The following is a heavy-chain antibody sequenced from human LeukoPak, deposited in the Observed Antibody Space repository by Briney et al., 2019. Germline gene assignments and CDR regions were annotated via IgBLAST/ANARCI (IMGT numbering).Heavy chain of an antibody. CDR1: GYTFTSYD. CDR2: MNPNSGNT. D-gene: IGHD5-18*01. Sequence: ASVKVSCKASGYTFTSYDINWVRQAPGQGLEWMGWMNPNSGNTGYAQKFQGRVTMTRNTSISTAYMELSSLRSEDTAVYYCTRSPSRERKWIQLWSPNFDYWGQGNLVTVSS. V-gene: IGHV1-8*01. J-gene: IGHJ4*02. CDR3: TRSPSRERKWIQLWSPNFDY.